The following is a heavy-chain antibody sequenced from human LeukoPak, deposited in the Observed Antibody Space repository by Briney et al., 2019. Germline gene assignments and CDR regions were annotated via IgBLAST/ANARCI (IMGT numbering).Heavy chain of an antibody. CDR2: IYYSGST. CDR3: ARGPAGPYYYDSSGYGLPDY. V-gene: IGHV4-30-4*08. J-gene: IGHJ4*02. CDR1: GGSISSGDYY. Sequence: SETLSLTCTVSGGSISSGDYYWSWIRQPPGKGLEWIGYIYYSGSTYYNPSLKSRVTISVDTSKHQFSLKLSSVTAADTAVYYCARGPAGPYYYDSSGYGLPDYWGQGTPVTVSS. D-gene: IGHD3-22*01.